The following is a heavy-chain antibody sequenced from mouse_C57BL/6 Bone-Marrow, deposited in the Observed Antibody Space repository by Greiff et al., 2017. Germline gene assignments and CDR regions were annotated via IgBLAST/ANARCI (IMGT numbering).Heavy chain of an antibody. Sequence: QVQLQQSGAELARPGASVKLSCKASGYTFTSYGISWVKQRTGQGLEWIGEIYPRSGNTYYNEKFKGKATLTADKSSSTAYMQLRSLTSEDSAVYLDSREGYCGNYAMDYWGQGTSVTVSS. D-gene: IGHD1-1*01. J-gene: IGHJ4*01. V-gene: IGHV1-81*01. CDR2: IYPRSGNT. CDR1: GYTFTSYG. CDR3: SREGYCGNYAMDY.